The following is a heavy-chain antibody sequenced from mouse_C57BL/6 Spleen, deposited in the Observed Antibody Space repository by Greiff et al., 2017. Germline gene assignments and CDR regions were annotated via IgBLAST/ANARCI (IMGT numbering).Heavy chain of an antibody. J-gene: IGHJ3*01. CDR1: GYAFSSSW. V-gene: IGHV1-82*01. Sequence: QVQLKQSGPELVKPGASVKISCKASGYAFSSSWMNWVKQRPGKGLEWIGRIYPGDGGTNYNGKFKGKATLTADKSSSTAYMQLSSLTSEDSAVYFCARIAYGAWFAYWGQGTLVTVSA. CDR3: ARIAYGAWFAY. D-gene: IGHD1-1*01. CDR2: IYPGDGGT.